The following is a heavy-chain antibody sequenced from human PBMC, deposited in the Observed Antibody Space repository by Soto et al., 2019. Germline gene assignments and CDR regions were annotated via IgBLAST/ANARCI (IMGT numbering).Heavy chain of an antibody. D-gene: IGHD2-8*01. Sequence: QVQLVQSGAEVKKPGASVNVSCKGSGYTFTSYHINWVRQATGQVLEWMGWMNPNSGNTGYAQTLHGRVTMTWDTSIRTAYMELSSLRFEDRAMYYCARGYICSSKHWLEPWGQGTLVTVSS. CDR2: MNPNSGNT. CDR1: GYTFTSYH. CDR3: ARGYICSSKHWLEP. V-gene: IGHV1-8*01. J-gene: IGHJ5*02.